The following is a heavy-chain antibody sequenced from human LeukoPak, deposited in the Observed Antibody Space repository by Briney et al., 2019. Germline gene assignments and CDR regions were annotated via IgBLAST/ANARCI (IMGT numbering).Heavy chain of an antibody. V-gene: IGHV3-21*01. CDR3: VSDIVVVPAAVDY. D-gene: IGHD2-2*01. CDR1: GFTFSSYS. J-gene: IGHJ4*02. Sequence: PGGSLRLSCAASGFTFSSYSMNWVRQAPGKGLEWVSSFSSSSSYIYYADSVEGRFTISRDNAKNSLYLQMNSLRAEDTAVYYCVSDIVVVPAAVDYWGQGTLVTVSS. CDR2: FSSSSSYI.